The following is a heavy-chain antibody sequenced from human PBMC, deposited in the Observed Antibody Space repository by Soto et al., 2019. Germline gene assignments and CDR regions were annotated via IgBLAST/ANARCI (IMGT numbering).Heavy chain of an antibody. J-gene: IGHJ4*02. V-gene: IGHV4-59*07. D-gene: IGHD5-12*01. CDR3: AKYRRTDAEGYRLDF. CDR2: VYYSGST. CDR1: GSSISGYY. Sequence: SDTLSLTCTLSGSSISGYYWSWIRQPPGKGLEWIGYVYYSGSTKYNPSLESRVTISVDMSNNQFSLMLTSVTAADTAVYYCAKYRRTDAEGYRLDFPGKGTLVPVS.